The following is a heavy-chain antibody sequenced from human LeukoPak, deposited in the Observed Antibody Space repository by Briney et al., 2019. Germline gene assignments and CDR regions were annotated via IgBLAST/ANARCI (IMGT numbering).Heavy chain of an antibody. CDR3: ERVEANWGYNY. CDR2: ISSSGSTI. V-gene: IGHV3-48*03. J-gene: IGHJ4*02. CDR1: GFTFSSYE. Sequence: GGSLRLSCAASGFTFSSYEMNWVRQAQGKGMEWVSYISSSGSTIYYADSVKGRFTISRDNAKNSLYLQMNSLRAEDTVVYYCERVEANWGYNYWGQGTLVTVSS. D-gene: IGHD7-27*01.